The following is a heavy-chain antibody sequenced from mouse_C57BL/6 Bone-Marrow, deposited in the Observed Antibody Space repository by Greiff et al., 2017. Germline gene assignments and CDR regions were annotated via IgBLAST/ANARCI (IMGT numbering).Heavy chain of an antibody. CDR1: GFNIKDDY. CDR2: IDPENGDT. J-gene: IGHJ3*01. V-gene: IGHV14-4*01. D-gene: IGHD1-1*02. Sequence: EVKLMESGAELVRPGASVKLSCTASGFNIKDDYMHWVKQRPEQGLEWIGWIDPENGDTEYASKFQGKATITADTSSNTAYLQLSSLTSEDTAVYYCTTEPLYGPNAYWGQGTLVTVSA. CDR3: TTEPLYGPNAY.